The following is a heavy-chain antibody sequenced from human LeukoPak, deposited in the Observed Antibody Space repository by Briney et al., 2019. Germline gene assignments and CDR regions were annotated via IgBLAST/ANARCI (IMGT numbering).Heavy chain of an antibody. V-gene: IGHV4-38-2*02. J-gene: IGHJ3*02. Sequence: SETLSLTCTVSGYSISSGYYWGWIRQPPGKGLEWIGSIYHSGSTYYNPSLKSRVTISVDTSKNQFSLKLSSVTAADTAVYYCAREGPGSLWFGELLSYAFDIWGQGTMVTVSS. CDR3: AREGPGSLWFGELLSYAFDI. D-gene: IGHD3-10*01. CDR1: GYSISSGYY. CDR2: IYHSGST.